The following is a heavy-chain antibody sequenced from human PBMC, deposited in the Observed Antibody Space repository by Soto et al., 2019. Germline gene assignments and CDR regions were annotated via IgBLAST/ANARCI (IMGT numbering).Heavy chain of an antibody. V-gene: IGHV3-30*18. CDR3: AKDLQSYGDYDYYCYGMDV. Sequence: QVQLVESGGGEVQPGRSLTISCAASGFTFSTYGMHWVRQTPGKGLEWVAXISYDGTNKFYSDSVKGRFTISRDNFKNTLTLQMNSLRADDTAVYSCAKDLQSYGDYDYYCYGMDVWGLGTRVTVSS. J-gene: IGHJ6*02. CDR2: ISYDGTNK. D-gene: IGHD4-17*01. CDR1: GFTFSTYG.